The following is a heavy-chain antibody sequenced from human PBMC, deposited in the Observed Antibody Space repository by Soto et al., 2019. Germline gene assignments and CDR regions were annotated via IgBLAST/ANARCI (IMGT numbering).Heavy chain of an antibody. CDR1: GGSIDSRGYC. CDR3: ARIRDYYLFVDS. Sequence: SETLSLTYTVSGGSIDSRGYCWTWIRQRPGKGLEWIGYIYSNARTDYNPSLKNRLTMSVDTSKNQFSLRLSSVTVADTAKYYCARIRDYYLFVDSWGPGTLVTVSS. J-gene: IGHJ4*02. D-gene: IGHD3-10*01. V-gene: IGHV4-31*03. CDR2: IYSNART.